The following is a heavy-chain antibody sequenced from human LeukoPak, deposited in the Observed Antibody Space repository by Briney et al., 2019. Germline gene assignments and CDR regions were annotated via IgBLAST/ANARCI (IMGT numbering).Heavy chain of an antibody. Sequence: GGSLRLSCAASGFTLSNYNMNWVRQAPGKGLEWVSYISTSSITKYYADSVKGRFTISRHNAKNSLYLQMNSLRAEDTAVYYCARAYSGTYGLGYYYMDVWGKGTTVTISS. J-gene: IGHJ6*03. D-gene: IGHD1-26*01. V-gene: IGHV3-48*04. CDR1: GFTLSNYN. CDR2: ISTSSITK. CDR3: ARAYSGTYGLGYYYMDV.